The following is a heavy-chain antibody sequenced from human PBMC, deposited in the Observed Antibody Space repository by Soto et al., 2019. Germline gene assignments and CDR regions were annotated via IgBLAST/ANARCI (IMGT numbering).Heavy chain of an antibody. CDR2: ITPMFGTP. D-gene: IGHD3-22*01. Sequence: QVQLVQSGAEVKKPGSSVKVSCKASGGTFSSNTITWVRQAPGQGLEWMGGITPMFGTPNYAQKCRGRVTITADESTSTAYMELSSLSSEDTAMYFCARDGTLYDSRAYYYLYWGQGTLVTVSS. J-gene: IGHJ4*02. CDR1: GGTFSSNT. V-gene: IGHV1-69*01. CDR3: ARDGTLYDSRAYYYLY.